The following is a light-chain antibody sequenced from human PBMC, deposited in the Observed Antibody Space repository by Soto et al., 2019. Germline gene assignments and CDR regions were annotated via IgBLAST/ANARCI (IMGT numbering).Light chain of an antibody. V-gene: IGLV2-14*01. CDR1: TSDVGGYTY. CDR2: AVT. CDR3: SSYSSSSTLEV. Sequence: QSALTQPASVSGSPGQSITISCTGITSDVGGYTYVSWYRQHPGKAPKLIIYAVTNRPSGVSNRFSGSKSGNTASLTISGLQAEDEADYYCSSYSSSSTLEVFGTGTKVTVL. J-gene: IGLJ1*01.